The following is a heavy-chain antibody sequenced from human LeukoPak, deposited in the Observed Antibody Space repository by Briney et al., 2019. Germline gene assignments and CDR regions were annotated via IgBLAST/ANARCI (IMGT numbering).Heavy chain of an antibody. J-gene: IGHJ4*02. Sequence: GASVKVSCKASGYTSTGYYMHWMRQAPGQGLEWMGWINPNSGGTNYAQKFQGRVTMTRDTSISTAYMELSRLRSDDTAVYYCARVILTGYYPYFDYWGQGTLVTVSS. CDR1: GYTSTGYY. CDR2: INPNSGGT. V-gene: IGHV1-2*02. CDR3: ARVILTGYYPYFDY. D-gene: IGHD3-9*01.